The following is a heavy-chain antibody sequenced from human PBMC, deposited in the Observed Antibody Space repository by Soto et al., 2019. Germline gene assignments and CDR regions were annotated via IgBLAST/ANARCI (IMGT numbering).Heavy chain of an antibody. Sequence: SGATPVYPAQTLTLTCPFSGFSLSTSCVGVGWIRQPPGKALEWLALIYWDDDKRYSPSLKSRLTITKDTSKNQVVLTMTNMDPVDTATYYCAHQHLWFGEFPYYFDYWGQGTLVTAPQ. CDR2: IYWDDDK. D-gene: IGHD3-10*01. CDR3: AHQHLWFGEFPYYFDY. J-gene: IGHJ4*02. V-gene: IGHV2-5*02. CDR1: GFSLSTSCVG.